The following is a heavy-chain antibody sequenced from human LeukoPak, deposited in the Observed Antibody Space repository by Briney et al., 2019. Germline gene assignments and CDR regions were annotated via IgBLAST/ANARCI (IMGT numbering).Heavy chain of an antibody. Sequence: GGSLRLSCAASGFTFSSYSMTWVRQAPGKGLEWVSYISGTSSTIYYADSVKGRFTVSGDNSKSTLYLQMSSLTAADTAVYYCAKDRSIGTYYTFDHWGQGTLVTVSA. CDR3: AKDRSIGTYYTFDH. CDR1: GFTFSSYS. J-gene: IGHJ4*02. V-gene: IGHV3-48*01. D-gene: IGHD1-26*01. CDR2: ISGTSSTI.